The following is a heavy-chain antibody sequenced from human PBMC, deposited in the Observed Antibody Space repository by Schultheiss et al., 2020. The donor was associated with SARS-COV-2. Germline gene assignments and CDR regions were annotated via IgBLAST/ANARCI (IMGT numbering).Heavy chain of an antibody. J-gene: IGHJ4*02. CDR2: IYYSGST. CDR1: GGSINTTHW. D-gene: IGHD3-10*01. Sequence: SETLSLTCAVSGGSINTTHWWSWVRQPPGKGLEWIGYIYYSGSTNYNPSLKSRVTISVDTSKNQFSLKLSSVTAADTAVYYCASAVPGVRFGESLQFDHWGQGTLVTVSS. CDR3: ASAVPGVRFGESLQFDH. V-gene: IGHV4-4*02.